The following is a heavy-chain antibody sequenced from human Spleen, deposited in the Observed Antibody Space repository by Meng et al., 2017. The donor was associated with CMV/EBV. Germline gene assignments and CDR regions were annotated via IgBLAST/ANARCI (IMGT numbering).Heavy chain of an antibody. J-gene: IGHJ4*02. CDR1: GGSISSCY. CDR3: ARAGGYSYGWNY. CDR2: IYYRGST. V-gene: IGHV4-59*07. D-gene: IGHD5-18*01. Sequence: ALPQEARPRLVKPSDPLSLTCTVSGGSISSCYWSLSRQAPEKGLEWIGYIYYRGSTNYNPSLKSRVTISVDTSKHQFSLKLSSVTAADTAVYYCARAGGYSYGWNYWGQGTLVTVSS.